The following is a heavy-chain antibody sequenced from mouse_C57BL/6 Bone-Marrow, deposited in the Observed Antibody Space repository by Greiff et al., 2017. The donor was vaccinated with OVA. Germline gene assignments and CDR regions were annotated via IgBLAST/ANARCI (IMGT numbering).Heavy chain of an antibody. V-gene: IGHV6-6*01. CDR1: GFTFSDAW. Sequence: EVKLVESGGGLVQPGGSMKLSCAASGFTFSDAWMDWVRQSPEKGLEWVAEIRNKANNHATYYAESVKGRFTISRDDSKSSVYLQMNSLRAEDTGIYYCTRSFITTVVDYYAMDYWGQGTSVTVSS. CDR2: IRNKANNHAT. CDR3: TRSFITTVVDYYAMDY. D-gene: IGHD1-1*01. J-gene: IGHJ4*01.